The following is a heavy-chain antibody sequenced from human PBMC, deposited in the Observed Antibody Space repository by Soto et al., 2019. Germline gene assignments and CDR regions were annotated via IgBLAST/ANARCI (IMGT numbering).Heavy chain of an antibody. D-gene: IGHD2-21*02. Sequence: QVQLRESGPGLVKPSGTLSLTCVVSGASISSTYWWSWVRQPPGKGLEWIGEIYHTGSTKYNPSLKSRVTISIGKSNNEFSLKLNSVTAADTAVYYCATLPPRIEVVVTPIPTWGQGILVTVSS. CDR3: ATLPPRIEVVVTPIPT. CDR2: IYHTGST. CDR1: GASISSTYW. J-gene: IGHJ5*02. V-gene: IGHV4-4*02.